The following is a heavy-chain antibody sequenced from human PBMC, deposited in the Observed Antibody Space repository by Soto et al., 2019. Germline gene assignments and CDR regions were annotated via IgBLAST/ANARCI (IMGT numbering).Heavy chain of an antibody. D-gene: IGHD3-3*01. CDR2: IWYDGSNK. CDR3: ARGDYDFWSGRYYGMDV. Sequence: QVQLVESGGGVVQPGRSLRLSCAASGFTFSSYGMHWVRQAPGKGLEWVAVIWYDGSNKYYADSVKDRFTISRDNSKNTLYLQMNSLRAEDTAVYYCARGDYDFWSGRYYGMDVWGQGTTVTVSS. V-gene: IGHV3-33*01. J-gene: IGHJ6*02. CDR1: GFTFSSYG.